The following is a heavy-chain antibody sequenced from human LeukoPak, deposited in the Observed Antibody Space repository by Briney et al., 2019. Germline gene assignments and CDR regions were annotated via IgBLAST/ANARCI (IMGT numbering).Heavy chain of an antibody. V-gene: IGHV3-30*18. CDR2: ISYDGSNK. D-gene: IGHD1-26*01. CDR1: GFTFSSYG. J-gene: IGHJ4*02. CDR3: AKDIVGATRWDY. Sequence: GGSLRLSCAASGFTFSSYGMHWVRQAPGKGLEWVAVISYDGSNKYYADSVKGRFTISRDNSKNTLYLRMNSLRAEDTAVYYCAKDIVGATRWDYWGQGTLVTVSS.